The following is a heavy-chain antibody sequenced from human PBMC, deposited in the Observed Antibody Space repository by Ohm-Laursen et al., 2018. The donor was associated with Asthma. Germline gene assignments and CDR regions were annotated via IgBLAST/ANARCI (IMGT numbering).Heavy chain of an antibody. CDR2: ITSYSSTT. Sequence: SLRLSCAASGFTFSSYSMNWVRQAPGKGLEWVSYITSYSSTTYYADSVKGRFTISRDNAKKSLFLHMSSLRAEDTAVYYCARGRSGGCYWGPCDFNSPLDVWGQGTTVIVSS. J-gene: IGHJ6*02. V-gene: IGHV3-48*04. CDR1: GFTFSSYS. CDR3: ARGRSGGCYWGPCDFNSPLDV. D-gene: IGHD2-15*01.